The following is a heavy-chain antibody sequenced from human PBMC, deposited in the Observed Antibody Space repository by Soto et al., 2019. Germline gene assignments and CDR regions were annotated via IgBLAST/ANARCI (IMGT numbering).Heavy chain of an antibody. CDR3: ARALREWELLNPFYYSDY. Sequence: SETLSLTCTVSGGSISSSSYYWGWIRQPPGKGLEWIGSIYYSGSTYYNPSLKSRVTISVDTSKNQFSLKLSSVTAADTAVYYCARALREWELLNPFYYSDYLGPGALATVSS. J-gene: IGHJ4*02. CDR2: IYYSGST. V-gene: IGHV4-39*01. D-gene: IGHD1-26*01. CDR1: GGSISSSSYY.